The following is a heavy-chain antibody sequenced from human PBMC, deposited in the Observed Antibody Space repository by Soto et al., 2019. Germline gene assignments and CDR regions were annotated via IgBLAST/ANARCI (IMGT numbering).Heavy chain of an antibody. CDR1: GFTFSSNA. CDR2: IRYGGGST. J-gene: IGHJ4*02. D-gene: IGHD1-26*01. V-gene: IGHV3-23*04. CDR3: AKALNREVSDFDS. Sequence: EVQLVESGGGLVQPGGSLRLSCAASGFTFSSNAMTWVRQAPGKGLEWVSAIRYGGGSTYYADSMKGRFTISRDNSKNTLYLQMNSLRAEDTAVYYCAKALNREVSDFDSWGQGTQVTVSS.